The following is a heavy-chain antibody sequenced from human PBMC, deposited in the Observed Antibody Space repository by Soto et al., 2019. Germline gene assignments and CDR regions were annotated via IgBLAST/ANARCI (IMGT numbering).Heavy chain of an antibody. CDR2: INHSGST. CDR3: ARARMTTVTTPPHFDY. V-gene: IGHV4-34*01. D-gene: IGHD4-17*01. J-gene: IGHJ4*02. CDR1: GGSFSGYY. Sequence: QVQLQQWGAGLLKPSETLSLTCAVYGGSFSGYYWSWIRQPPGKGLEWIGEINHSGSTNYNPSLKSRVTISVDTSKNQFSLKLSSVTAADTAVYYCARARMTTVTTPPHFDYWGQGTLVTVSS.